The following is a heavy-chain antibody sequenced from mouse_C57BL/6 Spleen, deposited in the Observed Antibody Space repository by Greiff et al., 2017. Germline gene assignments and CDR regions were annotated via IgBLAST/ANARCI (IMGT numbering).Heavy chain of an antibody. D-gene: IGHD1-1*01. J-gene: IGHJ1*03. Sequence: VKLQQPGAELVKPGASVKMSCKASGYTFTSYWITWVKQRPGQGLEWIGDIYPGSGSTNYNEKFKSKATLTVDTSSSTAYMQLSSLTSEDSAVYYCARKPYYYGSSYGYCDVWGTGTTVTVSS. CDR3: ARKPYYYGSSYGYCDV. CDR2: IYPGSGST. V-gene: IGHV1-55*01. CDR1: GYTFTSYW.